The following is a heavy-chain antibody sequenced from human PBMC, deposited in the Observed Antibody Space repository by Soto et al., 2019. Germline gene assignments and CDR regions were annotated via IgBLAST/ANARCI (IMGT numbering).Heavy chain of an antibody. CDR1: GYTFTSYY. CDR3: ARNFDWSYGAFDI. Sequence: ASVKVSCKASGYTFTSYYMHWVRQAPGQGLEWMGIINPSGGSTSYAQKFQGRVTMTTDTSTSTAYMELRSLRSDDTAVYYCARNFDWSYGAFDIWGQGTMVTVSS. V-gene: IGHV1-46*01. CDR2: INPSGGST. J-gene: IGHJ3*02. D-gene: IGHD3-9*01.